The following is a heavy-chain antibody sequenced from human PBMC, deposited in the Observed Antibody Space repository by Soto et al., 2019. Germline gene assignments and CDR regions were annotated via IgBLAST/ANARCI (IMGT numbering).Heavy chain of an antibody. V-gene: IGHV3-11*01. J-gene: IGHJ4*02. Sequence: GGSLRLSCAASGFTFRDYYMSWIRPAPGKGLEWVSYISSSGSTIYYADSVKGRFTISRDNAKNSLYLQMNSLRAEDTAVYYCASTYDFWSALDYWGQGTLVTVSS. D-gene: IGHD3-3*01. CDR1: GFTFRDYY. CDR2: ISSSGSTI. CDR3: ASTYDFWSALDY.